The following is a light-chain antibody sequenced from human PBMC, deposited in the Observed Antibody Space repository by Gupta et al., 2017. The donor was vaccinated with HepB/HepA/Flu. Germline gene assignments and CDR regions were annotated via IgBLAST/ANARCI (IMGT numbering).Light chain of an antibody. CDR3: QQHYTAPYT. CDR2: WAS. J-gene: IGKJ2*01. Sequence: DIVMTPSPDSLAVSLGERATINCKSGQSVLSNSNNKNYLAWYQQKPGQPPKLLIYWASTRESGVPDRFSGGGSGTDFTLTISGLQAEDVAVYYCQQHYTAPYTFGQGTKLEIK. CDR1: QSVLSNSNNKNY. V-gene: IGKV4-1*01.